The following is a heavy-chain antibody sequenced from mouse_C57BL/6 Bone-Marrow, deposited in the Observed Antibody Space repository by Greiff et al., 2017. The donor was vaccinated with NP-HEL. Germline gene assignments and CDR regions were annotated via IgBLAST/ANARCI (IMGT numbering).Heavy chain of an antibody. CDR3: TPSLTGTLDY. CDR2: IDPENGDT. V-gene: IGHV14-4*01. Sequence: VQLQQSGAELVRPGASVKLSCTASGFNIKDDYMHWVKQRPEQGLEWIGWIDPENGDTEYASKVQGRATISGDKSSNTAYLQLSRLTSEDTAVYCCTPSLTGTLDYWGQGTLVTVSA. CDR1: GFNIKDDY. D-gene: IGHD4-1*01. J-gene: IGHJ3*01.